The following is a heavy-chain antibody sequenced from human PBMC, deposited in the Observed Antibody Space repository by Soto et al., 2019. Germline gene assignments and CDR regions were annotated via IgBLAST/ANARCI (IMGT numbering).Heavy chain of an antibody. J-gene: IGHJ4*02. CDR3: ARGGWSIDY. Sequence: SETLSLTCSVSGGSMNSYYWSWVRQPPGKGLEYIGYAYYSGSTYYNSSLESRVTISVDTTKNQFSLKLTSVTAADTAVYYCARGGWSIDYWGQGTLVTVSS. CDR1: GGSMNSYY. D-gene: IGHD6-19*01. V-gene: IGHV4-59*01. CDR2: AYYSGST.